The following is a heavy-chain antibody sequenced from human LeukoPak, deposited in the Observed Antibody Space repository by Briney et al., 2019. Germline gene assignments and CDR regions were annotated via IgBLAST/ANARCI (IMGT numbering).Heavy chain of an antibody. V-gene: IGHV3-23*05. J-gene: IGHJ4*02. CDR1: GFTFSAYA. Sequence: SGRSLRLSCEASGFTFSAYAMTWVRQAPGKGLEWVSSIGSDNKPHYSESVKGRFAISRDNSRSMLFLQLNSLRAEDTAVYYCARSSDWGCSGGTCYNYEGYWGQGTLVTVSS. CDR2: IGSDNKP. D-gene: IGHD2-15*01. CDR3: ARSSDWGCSGGTCYNYEGY.